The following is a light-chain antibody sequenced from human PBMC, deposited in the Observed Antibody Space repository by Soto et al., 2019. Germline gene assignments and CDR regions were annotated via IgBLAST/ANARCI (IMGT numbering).Light chain of an antibody. CDR2: LAS. J-gene: IGKJ4*01. Sequence: DIVMTKSPLSLPVTPGEPAAISCRSSRSILSSNGYNYLDWYVQRPGQSPQLLIYLASKRASGVPDRFSGRGSGTDFKLKISRVEAEDGGVYYCMQGLTTPLTFGGGTQVEIK. V-gene: IGKV2-28*01. CDR1: RSILSSNGYNY. CDR3: MQGLTTPLT.